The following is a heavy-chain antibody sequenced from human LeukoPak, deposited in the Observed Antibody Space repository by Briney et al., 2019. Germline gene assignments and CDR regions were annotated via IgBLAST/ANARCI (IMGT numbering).Heavy chain of an antibody. D-gene: IGHD2-2*01. CDR1: GFALSSYT. CDR3: ARVKGVRVPLDY. V-gene: IGHV3-30-3*01. J-gene: IGHJ4*02. Sequence: PSGGSLRLSCAASGFALSSYTMSWVRQAPGRGLEWVAVISYDGSNKYYADSVKGRFTISRDNSKNTLYLQMNSLRAEDTAVYYCARVKGVRVPLDYWGQGTLVTVSS. CDR2: ISYDGSNK.